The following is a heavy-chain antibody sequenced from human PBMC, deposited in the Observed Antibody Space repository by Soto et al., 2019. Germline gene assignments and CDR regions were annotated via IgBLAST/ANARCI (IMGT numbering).Heavy chain of an antibody. CDR3: ARGGPDYDILTGYYISGY. V-gene: IGHV1-8*01. D-gene: IGHD3-9*01. J-gene: IGHJ4*02. CDR2: MNPNSGNT. CDR1: RYTFTSYD. Sequence: QVQLVQSGAEVKKPGASVKVSCKASRYTFTSYDINWVRQATGQGLEWMGWMNPNSGNTGYAQKFQGRVTMTRNTSISTAYMELSSLRSEDTAVYYCARGGPDYDILTGYYISGYWGQGTLVTVSS.